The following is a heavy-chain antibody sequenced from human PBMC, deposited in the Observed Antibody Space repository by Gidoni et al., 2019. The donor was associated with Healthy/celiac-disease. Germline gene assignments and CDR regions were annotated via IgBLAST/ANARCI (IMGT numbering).Heavy chain of an antibody. J-gene: IGHJ4*02. Sequence: EVQLLAAGGGLVQPGGSLRRPCSALGFPFSSYAMSWVRQAPGKGLEWVSAISGSGGSTYYADSVKGRFTISRDNSKNTLYLQMNSLRAEDTAVYDCAKDVGGGKRVFDYWGQGTLVTVSS. V-gene: IGHV3-23*01. D-gene: IGHD2-15*01. CDR1: GFPFSSYA. CDR2: ISGSGGST. CDR3: AKDVGGGKRVFDY.